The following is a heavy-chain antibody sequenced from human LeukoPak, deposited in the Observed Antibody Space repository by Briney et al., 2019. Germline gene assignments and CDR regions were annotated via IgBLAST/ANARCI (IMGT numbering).Heavy chain of an antibody. CDR3: ARWIQLWLQPYYFDY. D-gene: IGHD5-18*01. J-gene: IGHJ4*02. Sequence: GGSLRLSCAASGFTFSSYWMSWVRQAPGKGLEWVANIKQDGSEKYYVDSVKGRFTISRDNAKNSLYLQMNSLRAEDTAVYYCARWIQLWLQPYYFDYWGQGTLVTVSP. V-gene: IGHV3-7*01. CDR1: GFTFSSYW. CDR2: IKQDGSEK.